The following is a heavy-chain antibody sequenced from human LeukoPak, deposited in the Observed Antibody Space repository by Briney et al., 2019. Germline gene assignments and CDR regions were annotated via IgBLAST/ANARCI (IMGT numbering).Heavy chain of an antibody. CDR3: ATAAGADFFDY. CDR2: ISGSGGTT. V-gene: IGHV3-23*01. Sequence: GGSLRLSCAASGFSFRRYAMSWVRQAPGMGLEWVSAISGSGGTTDYADSVKGRFTISRDNSKNTLYLRMNSLRAEDTAVYYCATAAGADFFDYWGQGTLVTVSS. D-gene: IGHD3-3*01. CDR1: GFSFRRYA. J-gene: IGHJ4*02.